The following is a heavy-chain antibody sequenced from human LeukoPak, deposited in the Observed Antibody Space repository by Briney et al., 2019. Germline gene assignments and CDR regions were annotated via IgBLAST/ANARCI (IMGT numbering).Heavy chain of an antibody. CDR1: EYTFTGYY. CDR3: ARVGGYSYGYTFDY. Sequence: ASVKLSCKASEYTFTGYYMHWVRQAPGQGLEWMGWINPNSGGTNYAQKFQGRVTMTRDTSISTAYMELSRLRSDDTAVYYCARVGGYSYGYTFDYWGQGTLVTVSS. V-gene: IGHV1-2*02. D-gene: IGHD5-18*01. CDR2: INPNSGGT. J-gene: IGHJ4*02.